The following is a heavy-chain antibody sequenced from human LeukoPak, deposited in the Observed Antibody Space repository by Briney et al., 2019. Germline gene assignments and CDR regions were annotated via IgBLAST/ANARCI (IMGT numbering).Heavy chain of an antibody. CDR1: GFSFSSYG. V-gene: IGHV3-30*18. Sequence: GRSLRLSCAASGFSFSSYGMHWVRQAPGKGLEWVAVISYDGSNEYFADSVKGRFTVSRDNSKNTLYLQMNSLRPEDTAVYYCAKDLGVGAYLLFDYITSGLDSWGQGTLVAVSS. D-gene: IGHD2/OR15-2a*01. CDR2: ISYDGSNE. CDR3: AKDLGVGAYLLFDYITSGLDS. J-gene: IGHJ4*02.